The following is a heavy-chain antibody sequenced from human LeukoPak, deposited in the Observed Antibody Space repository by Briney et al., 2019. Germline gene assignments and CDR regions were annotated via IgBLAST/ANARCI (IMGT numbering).Heavy chain of an antibody. V-gene: IGHV5-51*01. J-gene: IGHJ4*02. CDR2: IYPGDSDT. CDR3: ARFSGATVVTSRFGFDY. CDR1: GYSFTSYW. Sequence: GESLKISCKGSGYSFTSYWIGWVRQMPGKGLEWMGIIYPGDSDTRYSPCFQGQVTISADKSISTAYLQWSSLKASDTAMYYCARFSGATVVTSRFGFDYWGQGTLVTVSS. D-gene: IGHD4-23*01.